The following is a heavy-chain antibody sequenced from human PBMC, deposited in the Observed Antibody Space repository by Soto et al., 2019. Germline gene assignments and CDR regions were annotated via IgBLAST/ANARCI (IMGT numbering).Heavy chain of an antibody. CDR3: AKDHAAADAFDV. CDR2: ISHDGTT. D-gene: IGHD2-15*01. J-gene: IGHJ3*01. V-gene: IGHV4-4*02. Sequence: QVQLQESGPGLVKPSETLSLTCAVSGGSITHDNWWNWARQPPGKGLEWIGDISHDGTTNYNPSLKSRVTISVDMSKNQFSLKLTSVTAADTAVYYCAKDHAAADAFDVWGQGIMVTFSS. CDR1: GGSITHDNW.